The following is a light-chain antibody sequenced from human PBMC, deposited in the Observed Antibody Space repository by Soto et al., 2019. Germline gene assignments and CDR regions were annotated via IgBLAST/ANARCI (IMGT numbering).Light chain of an antibody. V-gene: IGKV3-11*01. Sequence: EIVLTQSPATLSLSPGERATLSCRASQSVSSYLAWYQQKPGQAPRLLIYDASNRAPGIPARFSGSGSGTDFTLTISSLEPEDFAVYYGQQRSNWWTFGQGTKVEIK. CDR3: QQRSNWWT. CDR1: QSVSSY. CDR2: DAS. J-gene: IGKJ1*01.